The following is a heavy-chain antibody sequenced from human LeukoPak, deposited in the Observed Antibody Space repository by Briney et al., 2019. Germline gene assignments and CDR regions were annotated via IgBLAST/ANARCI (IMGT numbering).Heavy chain of an antibody. CDR1: GGSISSSSHY. Sequence: PSGTLSLTCTVSGGSISSSSHYWGGIRQPPGKGLGWVGSIYYSGSTYYNPSLKSRVTISVDISKTQFSLKLSSVTAADTAVYYCARHGREWLVQRAFDIWGQGTMVTVSS. J-gene: IGHJ3*02. V-gene: IGHV4-39*01. CDR2: IYYSGST. D-gene: IGHD6-19*01. CDR3: ARHGREWLVQRAFDI.